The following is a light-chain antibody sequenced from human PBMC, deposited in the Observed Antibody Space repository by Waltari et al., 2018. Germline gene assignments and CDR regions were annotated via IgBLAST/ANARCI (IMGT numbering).Light chain of an antibody. Sequence: QSVLTQPPSVSGAPGQRVPISCPARSSNTGAGYDVNWHQQLPGTAPKLLIYGNSNRPSGVPDRFSGSKAGTSASLAITGLQAEDEADYYCQSYDSSLSAFYVFGTGTKVTVL. CDR2: GNS. V-gene: IGLV1-40*01. J-gene: IGLJ1*01. CDR3: QSYDSSLSAFYV. CDR1: SSNTGAGYD.